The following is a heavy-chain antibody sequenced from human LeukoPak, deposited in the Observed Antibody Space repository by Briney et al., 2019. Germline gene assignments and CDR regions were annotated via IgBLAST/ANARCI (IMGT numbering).Heavy chain of an antibody. CDR2: ISYDGSNK. CDR3: ARAMVRCVNHFDY. V-gene: IGHV3-30*01. Sequence: GGSLRLSCAASGFTFSSYAMYWVRQAPGKGLEWVAVISYDGSNKYYADSVKGRFTISRDSSKNTLYLQMNSLRAEDTAVYYCARAMVRCVNHFDYWGQGTPVTVSS. D-gene: IGHD3-10*01. CDR1: GFTFSSYA. J-gene: IGHJ4*02.